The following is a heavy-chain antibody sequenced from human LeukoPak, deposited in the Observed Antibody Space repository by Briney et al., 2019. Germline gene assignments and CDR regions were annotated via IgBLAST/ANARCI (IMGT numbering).Heavy chain of an antibody. CDR2: IYYSGST. CDR3: ARDSIVGATLVAFDI. D-gene: IGHD1-26*01. Sequence: SETLSLTCTVSGGSISSGDYYWSWIRQPPGTGLEWIGYIYYSGSTYYNPSLRSRVTISVDTSKNQFSLKLSSVTAADTAVYYCARDSIVGATLVAFDIWGQGTMVTVSS. J-gene: IGHJ3*02. CDR1: GGSISSGDYY. V-gene: IGHV4-30-4*02.